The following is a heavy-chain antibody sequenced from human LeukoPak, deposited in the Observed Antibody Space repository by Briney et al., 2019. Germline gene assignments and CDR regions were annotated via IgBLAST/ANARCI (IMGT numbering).Heavy chain of an antibody. CDR1: GFTFSSYW. D-gene: IGHD3-16*01. CDR3: ARGGGLDV. CDR2: INHNGNVN. Sequence: PGGSLRLFCAASGFTFSSYWMNWPPQAPGKGVEGVASINHNGNVNYYVDSVKGRFTISRDNAKNSLYLQMGNLRAEDTAVYFCARGGGLDVWGQGATVTVSS. V-gene: IGHV3-7*03. J-gene: IGHJ6*02.